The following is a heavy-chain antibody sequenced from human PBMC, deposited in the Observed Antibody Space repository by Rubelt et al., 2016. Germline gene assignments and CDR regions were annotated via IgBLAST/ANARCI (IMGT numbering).Heavy chain of an antibody. CDR2: INWNGGST. J-gene: IGHJ4*02. CDR1: GFTFDDYG. D-gene: IGHD1-26*01. CDR3: ARDLKKWGYAEGTLGAY. Sequence: EVQLVESGGGVVRPGGSLRLSCAASGFTFDDYGMSWVRQAPGKGLEWVSGINWNGGSTGYADSVKGRFTISRDNAKNSLYLQMNSLRAEDTALYHCARDLKKWGYAEGTLGAYWGQGTLVTVSS. V-gene: IGHV3-20*01.